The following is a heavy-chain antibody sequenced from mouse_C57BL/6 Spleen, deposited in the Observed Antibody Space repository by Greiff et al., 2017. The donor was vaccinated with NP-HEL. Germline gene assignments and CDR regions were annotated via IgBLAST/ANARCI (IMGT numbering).Heavy chain of an antibody. D-gene: IGHD4-1*01. Sequence: EVQGVESGGGLVKPGGSLKLSCAASGFTFSDYGMHWVRQAPEKGLEWVAYISSGSSTIYYADTVKGRFTISRDNAKNTLFLQMSSLRSENTAMYYCARWGGLVWFAYWGQGTLVTVSA. CDR1: GFTFSDYG. CDR2: ISSGSSTI. CDR3: ARWGGLVWFAY. J-gene: IGHJ3*01. V-gene: IGHV5-17*01.